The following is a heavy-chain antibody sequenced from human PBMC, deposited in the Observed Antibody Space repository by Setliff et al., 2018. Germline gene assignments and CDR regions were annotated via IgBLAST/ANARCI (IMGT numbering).Heavy chain of an antibody. CDR1: GGSISSYY. Sequence: SETLSLTCTVSGGSISSYYWSWIRQPAGKGLEWIGRIYTSGSTNYNPSLKSRFTMSVDTSKNQFSLKLSSVTAADTAVYYCARDRRGYSYGSLGYYYYYMDVWGKGTTVTVSS. CDR2: IYTSGST. V-gene: IGHV4-4*07. J-gene: IGHJ6*03. CDR3: ARDRRGYSYGSLGYYYYYMDV. D-gene: IGHD5-18*01.